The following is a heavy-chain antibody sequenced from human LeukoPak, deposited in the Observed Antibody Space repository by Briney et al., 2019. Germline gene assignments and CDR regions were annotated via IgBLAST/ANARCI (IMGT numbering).Heavy chain of an antibody. D-gene: IGHD3-22*01. V-gene: IGHV3-66*01. CDR2: IYSGGST. CDR3: AREGYFDSSGPSG. J-gene: IGHJ4*02. Sequence: GGSLRLSCAASGFTVSSNYMSWVRQAPGKGLEWVSLIYSGGSTYYADSVKGRFTISRDNSKNTLYLQMNSLRAEDTAVYYCAREGYFDSSGPSGWGQGTPVTVSS. CDR1: GFTVSSNY.